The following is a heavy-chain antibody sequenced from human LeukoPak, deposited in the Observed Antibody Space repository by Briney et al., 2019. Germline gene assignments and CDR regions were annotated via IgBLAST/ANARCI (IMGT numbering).Heavy chain of an antibody. V-gene: IGHV4-59*12. D-gene: IGHD3-3*01. CDR3: ARGGTYYDFWGGYYPFDY. J-gene: IGHJ4*02. CDR1: GGSISSYY. Sequence: SETLSLTCSVSGGSISSYYWSWIRQPPGERLEWIGYIFYSGSTNYNPSLKRRVTISVATSKNQFSLKLSSVTAADTAVYYCARGGTYYDFWGGYYPFDYWGQGTLVTVSS. CDR2: IFYSGST.